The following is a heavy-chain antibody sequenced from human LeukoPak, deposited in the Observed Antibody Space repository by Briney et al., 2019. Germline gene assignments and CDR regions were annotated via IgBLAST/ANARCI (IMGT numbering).Heavy chain of an antibody. Sequence: GESLKISCKGSGYSFTSYWIGWVRQMPGKGLEWMGIIYPGDSDTRYSPSFQGQVTISADKSISTAYLQWSSLKASDTAMYYCARDNLGYCSSTSCYYYHGMDVWGQGTTVTVSS. CDR2: IYPGDSDT. CDR3: ARDNLGYCSSTSCYYYHGMDV. D-gene: IGHD2-2*01. CDR1: GYSFTSYW. V-gene: IGHV5-51*01. J-gene: IGHJ6*02.